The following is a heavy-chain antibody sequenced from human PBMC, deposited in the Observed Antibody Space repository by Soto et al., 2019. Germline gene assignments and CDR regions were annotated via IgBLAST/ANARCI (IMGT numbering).Heavy chain of an antibody. Sequence: QVQLVQSGAEEKKPGASVKVSCKASGYTFTSYAMHWVRQAPGQRLEWMGWINGGNGNTKYSQKFQGRVTLTRDTSASTAYMELSSLRSEDTAVYYGARGGYRGYDGKSYFDYWGQGTLVTVSS. CDR1: GYTFTSYA. V-gene: IGHV1-3*05. CDR2: INGGNGNT. D-gene: IGHD5-12*01. J-gene: IGHJ4*02. CDR3: ARGGYRGYDGKSYFDY.